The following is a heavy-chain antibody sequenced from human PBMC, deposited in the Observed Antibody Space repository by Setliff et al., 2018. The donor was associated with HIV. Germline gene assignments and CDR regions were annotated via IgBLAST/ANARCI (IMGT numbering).Heavy chain of an antibody. Sequence: ASVKVSCKASGYTFTNSDINWVRQAPGQGLEWMGWMNPKSGNTGYAQKFQGRVTMTSNTFIGTAYMELNSLTSDDTAVYYCARGHLDYDYWEDILGNWFDPWGQGTLVTVSS. D-gene: IGHD3-3*01. J-gene: IGHJ5*02. CDR1: GYTFTNSD. V-gene: IGHV1-8*02. CDR3: ARGHLDYDYWEDILGNWFDP. CDR2: MNPKSGNT.